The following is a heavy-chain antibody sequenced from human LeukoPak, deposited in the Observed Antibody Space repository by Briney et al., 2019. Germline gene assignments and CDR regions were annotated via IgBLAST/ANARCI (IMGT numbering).Heavy chain of an antibody. CDR3: VKDAFYGSGTYYNS. V-gene: IGHV3-23*01. Sequence: GGSLRLSCAASGFIFSNYGMSWVRQAPGKGLEWVSGIGGTAGGTYYADSVKGRFTISRDNSKNTLFLQMNSLVAEDTAVYFCVKDAFYGSGTYYNSWGQGTLVSVSS. CDR2: IGGTAGGT. J-gene: IGHJ5*02. CDR1: GFIFSNYG. D-gene: IGHD3-10*01.